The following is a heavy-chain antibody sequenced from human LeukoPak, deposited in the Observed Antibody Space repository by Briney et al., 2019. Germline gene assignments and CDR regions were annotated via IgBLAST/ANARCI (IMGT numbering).Heavy chain of an antibody. V-gene: IGHV3-21*01. D-gene: IGHD1-26*01. CDR1: GFTFSSYN. CDR2: ITSGSIYI. J-gene: IGHJ6*03. Sequence: PGGSLRLSCAASGFTFSSYNMNWVRQAPGKGLERVSSITSGSIYIYYADSVKGRFTISRENAKNSLYLQMNSLRAEDTAVYYCARDPYSGSYGNYYYYFMDVWGKGTTVTISS. CDR3: ARDPYSGSYGNYYYYFMDV.